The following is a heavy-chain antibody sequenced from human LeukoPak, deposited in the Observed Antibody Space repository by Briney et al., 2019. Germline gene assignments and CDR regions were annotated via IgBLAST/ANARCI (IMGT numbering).Heavy chain of an antibody. CDR2: MNPNSGNA. J-gene: IGHJ4*02. V-gene: IGHV1-8*01. Sequence: GASVKVSCKASGYTFTNYDINWVRQATGHGLEWMGWMNPNSGNAGYAQKFLGRLTLTRNTSIETAYMELSSLGSDDTAVYYCARDKGVLLWFGEFDYWGQGTLVTVSS. CDR1: GYTFTNYD. D-gene: IGHD3-10*01. CDR3: ARDKGVLLWFGEFDY.